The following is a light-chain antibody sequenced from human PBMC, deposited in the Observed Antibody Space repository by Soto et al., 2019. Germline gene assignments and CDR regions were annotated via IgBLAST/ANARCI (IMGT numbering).Light chain of an antibody. CDR2: GAS. Sequence: EIVVTQSPAILSVSPGERVTLSCRASQNVVTNLAWYQQRLGQAPRLLIYGASARATGVPARFSGSGSGTEFFRTIRSLHSEDFEVYYCQHSTNWLCTFGGGEKVQIK. J-gene: IGKJ4*01. CDR1: QNVVTN. CDR3: QHSTNWLCT. V-gene: IGKV3-15*01.